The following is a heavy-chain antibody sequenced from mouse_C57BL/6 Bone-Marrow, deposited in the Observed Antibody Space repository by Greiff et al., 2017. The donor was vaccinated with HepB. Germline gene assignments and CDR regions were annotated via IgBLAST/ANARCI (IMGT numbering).Heavy chain of an antibody. D-gene: IGHD2-3*01. V-gene: IGHV1-19*01. J-gene: IGHJ4*01. CDR2: INPYNGGT. CDR3: ARRLLPLAMDY. CDR1: GYTFTDYY. Sequence: EVKLQESGPVLVKPGASVKMSCKASGYTFTDYYMNWVKQSHGKSLEWIGVINPYNGGTSYNQKFKGKATLTVDKSSSTAYMELNSLTSEDSAVYYCARRLLPLAMDYWGQGTSVTVSS.